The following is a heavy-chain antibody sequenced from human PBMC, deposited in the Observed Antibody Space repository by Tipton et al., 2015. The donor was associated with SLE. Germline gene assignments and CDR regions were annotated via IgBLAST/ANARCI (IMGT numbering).Heavy chain of an antibody. CDR1: GGSISSNS. Sequence: TLSLTCTVSGGSISSNSWIWIRQPPGRGLEWIGHIYYSGSTYYNPSLKSRLTISVDTSKNQFSLRLTSVTAADTAVYYCARVVKNYWGNNWFDPWGQGTLVTVSS. J-gene: IGHJ5*02. CDR2: IYYSGST. V-gene: IGHV4-59*06. D-gene: IGHD1-7*01. CDR3: ARVVKNYWGNNWFDP.